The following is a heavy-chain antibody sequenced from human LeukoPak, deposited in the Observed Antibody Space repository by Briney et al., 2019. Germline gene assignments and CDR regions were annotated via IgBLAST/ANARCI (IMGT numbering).Heavy chain of an antibody. CDR2: ISDSGSII. CDR1: GFTFSSYE. V-gene: IGHV3-48*03. D-gene: IGHD3-10*01. J-gene: IGHJ4*02. Sequence: PGGSLRLSCAASGFTFSSYEMSWVRQPPGKGLEWVSYISDSGSIIHYADSVKGRFTISRDNAKNSLYLHMNSLRAEDTAVYYCARGVTMVRGVINYWGQGTLVTVSS. CDR3: ARGVTMVRGVINY.